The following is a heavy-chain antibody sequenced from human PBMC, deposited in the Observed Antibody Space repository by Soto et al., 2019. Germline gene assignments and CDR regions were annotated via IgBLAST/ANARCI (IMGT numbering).Heavy chain of an antibody. CDR2: ISGSGGST. D-gene: IGHD3-3*01. V-gene: IGHV3-23*01. CDR1: GFTFSSYA. Sequence: PGGSLRLSCAASGFTFSSYAMSWVRQAPGKGLEWVSAISGSGGSTYYADSVKGRFTISRDNSKNTLYLQTNSLRAEDTAVYYCAKINDFWSGYLGLDAFDIWGQGTMVTVSS. CDR3: AKINDFWSGYLGLDAFDI. J-gene: IGHJ3*02.